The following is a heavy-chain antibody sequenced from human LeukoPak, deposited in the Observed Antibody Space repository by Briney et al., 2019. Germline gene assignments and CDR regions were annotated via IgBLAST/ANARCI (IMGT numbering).Heavy chain of an antibody. D-gene: IGHD3-10*01. CDR3: ARSGGSGSYLRGVWTFDY. J-gene: IGHJ4*02. CDR2: IYTSGST. V-gene: IGHV4-4*07. CDR1: GNSFGDYY. Sequence: PSETLSLTCTVSGNSFGDYYWSWIRQPAGKGLEWIGRIYTSGSTTYNPSLKSRVTMSVDTSKSQFSLKLSSVTAADTAVYYCARSGGSGSYLRGVWTFDYWGQGTLVTVSS.